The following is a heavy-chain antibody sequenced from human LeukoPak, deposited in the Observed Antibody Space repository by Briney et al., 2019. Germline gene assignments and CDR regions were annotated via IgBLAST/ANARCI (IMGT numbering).Heavy chain of an antibody. Sequence: SETLSLTCAVYGGSFSDYYWSWIRQPPGKGLEWIGEINQRGSTNYNPSLKSRVTISVDTSKNQFSLKLSSVTAADAAVYYCARVTVETTLDYWGQGTLVTVSS. J-gene: IGHJ4*02. D-gene: IGHD4-17*01. CDR3: ARVTVETTLDY. CDR1: GGSFSDYY. V-gene: IGHV4-34*01. CDR2: INQRGST.